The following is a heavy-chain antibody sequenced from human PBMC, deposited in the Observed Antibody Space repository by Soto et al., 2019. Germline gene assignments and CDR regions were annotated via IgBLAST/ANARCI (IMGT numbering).Heavy chain of an antibody. J-gene: IGHJ6*02. CDR3: ARDLSTVTSRYYYYYYGMDV. CDR2: IIPIFGTA. V-gene: IGHV1-69*06. D-gene: IGHD4-17*01. Sequence: QVQLVQSGAEVKKPGSSMKVSCKASGGTFSSYAISWVRQAPGQGLEWMGGIIPIFGTANYAQKFQGRVTITADKSTSTAYMELSSLRSEDTAVYYCARDLSTVTSRYYYYYYGMDVWGQGTTVTVSS. CDR1: GGTFSSYA.